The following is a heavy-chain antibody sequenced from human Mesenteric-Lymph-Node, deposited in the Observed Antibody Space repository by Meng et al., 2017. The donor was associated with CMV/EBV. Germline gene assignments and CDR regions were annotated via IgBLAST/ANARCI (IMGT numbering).Heavy chain of an antibody. Sequence: GGSLRLSCAASGFTFSSYWMHWVRQAPGKGLVWVSRINSDGSSTSYADSVKGRFTISRDNAKNSLYLQMNSLRAEDTALYYCARFSTVGSFPDYWGQGTLVTVSS. J-gene: IGHJ4*02. CDR1: GFTFSSYW. V-gene: IGHV3-74*01. CDR2: INSDGSST. CDR3: ARFSTVGSFPDY. D-gene: IGHD1-26*01.